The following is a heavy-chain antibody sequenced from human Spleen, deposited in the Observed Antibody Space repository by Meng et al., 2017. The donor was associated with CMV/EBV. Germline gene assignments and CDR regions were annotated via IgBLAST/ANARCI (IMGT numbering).Heavy chain of an antibody. CDR1: GFTFGSHS. Sequence: GGSLRLSCAASGFTFGSHSMNWVRQAPGKGLVWISRISSDGTIDSDVSSTTYADSVKGRFTISRDNAMNTLYLQMNSLRAEDTAVYYCARGGSSFDYWGQGTLVTVSS. D-gene: IGHD6-6*01. V-gene: IGHV3-74*01. CDR2: ISSDGTIDSDVSST. J-gene: IGHJ4*02. CDR3: ARGGSSFDY.